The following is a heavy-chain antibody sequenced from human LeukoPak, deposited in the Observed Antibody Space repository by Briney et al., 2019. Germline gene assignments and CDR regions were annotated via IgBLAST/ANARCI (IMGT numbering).Heavy chain of an antibody. D-gene: IGHD3-16*02. Sequence: GGSLRLSCAASGLTFGSYAMSWVRQAPGRGLEWVSTISGSGGSTYYADSVKGRFTISRDNSKNTLYLQMNGLRAEDTAVYYCAKVPGPMITFGGVISGDYWGQGTLVTVSS. J-gene: IGHJ4*02. CDR2: ISGSGGST. V-gene: IGHV3-23*01. CDR1: GLTFGSYA. CDR3: AKVPGPMITFGGVISGDY.